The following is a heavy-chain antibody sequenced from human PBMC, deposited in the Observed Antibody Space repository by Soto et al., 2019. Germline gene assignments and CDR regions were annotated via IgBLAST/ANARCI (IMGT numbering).Heavy chain of an antibody. V-gene: IGHV4-59*01. D-gene: IGHD2-15*01. Sequence: SETLSLTCTVSGDSIRSYYWSWIRQPPGKGLEWIGYISYTGSTHYNPSLKSRVTISADTSKNQFSLKLSSVTTADTALYYCARVLLAVPYYSCCMDVWCPGFSVTV. CDR2: ISYTGST. J-gene: IGHJ6*02. CDR1: GDSIRSYY. CDR3: ARVLLAVPYYSCCMDV.